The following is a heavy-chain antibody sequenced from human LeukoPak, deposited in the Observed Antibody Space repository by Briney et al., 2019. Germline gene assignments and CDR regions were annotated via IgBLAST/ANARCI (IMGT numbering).Heavy chain of an antibody. Sequence: GGSQRLSCAASGFALNNYAMHWVRQGPGKGLGWGAVIWFDGSNEYYSDSAKGRLATSRDISTNTLYLQIKSSRAPDTAVYFCASARDLGFDLWGQGTLVTVS. V-gene: IGHV3-33*02. CDR1: GFALNNYA. D-gene: IGHD3-3*01. J-gene: IGHJ4*02. CDR2: IWFDGSNE. CDR3: ASARDLGFDL.